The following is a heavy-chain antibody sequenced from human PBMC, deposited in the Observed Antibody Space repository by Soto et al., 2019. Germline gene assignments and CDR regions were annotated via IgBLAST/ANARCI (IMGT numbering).Heavy chain of an antibody. D-gene: IGHD4-17*01. CDR3: AKAFSNYGDKQGWYFDL. V-gene: IGHV3-23*01. J-gene: IGHJ2*01. CDR2: ISGSGGST. CDR1: GFTFSSYA. Sequence: EVQLLESGGGLVQPGGSLRLSCAASGFTFSSYAMSWVRQAPGKGLEWVSAISGSGGSTYYADSVKGRFTISRDNSKNTLYLQMNSLRAEDTAVYYCAKAFSNYGDKQGWYFDLWGRGTLVTVSS.